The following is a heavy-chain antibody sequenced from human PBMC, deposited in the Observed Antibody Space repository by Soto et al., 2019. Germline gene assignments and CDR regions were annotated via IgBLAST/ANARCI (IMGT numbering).Heavy chain of an antibody. CDR2: IKQDGSEK. D-gene: IGHD3-16*01. J-gene: IGHJ4*02. CDR1: GFTFSSYW. V-gene: IGHV3-7*04. Sequence: GGSLRLSCAASGFTFSSYWMSWVRQAPGKGLEWVANIKQDGSEKYYVDSVKGRFTISRDNAKNSLYLQMNSLRAEDTAVYYCARVGLDYIWGSAFDYWGQGTLVTVSS. CDR3: ARVGLDYIWGSAFDY.